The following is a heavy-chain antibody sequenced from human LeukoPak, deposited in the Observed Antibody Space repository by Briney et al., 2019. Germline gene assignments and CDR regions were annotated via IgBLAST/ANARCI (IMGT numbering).Heavy chain of an antibody. D-gene: IGHD3-22*01. CDR3: ARSYSGYTFDY. Sequence: PGGSLRLSCAASGFTVSSNYMSWVRQAPGKGLEWVSVIYSGGSTYYADSVKGRFTISRDNSKNTLYLQMNSLRAEDTAVYYCARSYSGYTFDYWGQGTLVTVSS. J-gene: IGHJ4*02. V-gene: IGHV3-66*01. CDR2: IYSGGST. CDR1: GFTVSSNY.